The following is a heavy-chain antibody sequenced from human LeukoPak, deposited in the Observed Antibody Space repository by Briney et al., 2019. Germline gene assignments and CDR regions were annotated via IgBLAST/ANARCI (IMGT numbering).Heavy chain of an antibody. D-gene: IGHD3-10*01. CDR2: ISSDGTNK. J-gene: IGHJ5*02. Sequence: GGSLRLSCAASRFTFRNYAMHWVRQAPGKGLEWVAVISSDGTNKDYADSVKGRFSISRDNSKNTLYLQMNRLRADDTAVYYCARDRSQEFDPWGQGTLVTVSS. CDR1: RFTFRNYA. CDR3: ARDRSQEFDP. V-gene: IGHV3-30*04.